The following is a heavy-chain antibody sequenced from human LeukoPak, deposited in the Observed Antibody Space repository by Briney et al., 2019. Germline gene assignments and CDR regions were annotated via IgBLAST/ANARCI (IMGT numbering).Heavy chain of an antibody. CDR1: GGSITTSSSY. V-gene: IGHV4-39*07. CDR3: ARVTETFYDDSSGYHFDY. CDR2: IYCSGST. Sequence: SETLSLTCSVSGGSITTSSSYWGWIRQPPGKGLEWIGSIYCSGSTYYNPSLKSRVTISVDTSRKDFSLNLTSVTAADTAIYYCARVTETFYDDSSGYHFDYWGQGTLVTVSS. J-gene: IGHJ4*02. D-gene: IGHD3-22*01.